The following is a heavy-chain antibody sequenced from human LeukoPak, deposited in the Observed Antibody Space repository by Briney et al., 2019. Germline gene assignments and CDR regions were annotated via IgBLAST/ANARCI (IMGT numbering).Heavy chain of an antibody. V-gene: IGHV4-31*03. D-gene: IGHD2-2*01. CDR1: GGSISSGGYY. J-gene: IGHJ3*02. Sequence: PSETLSLTCTVSGGSISSGGYYWSWIRQHPGKGLEWIGYIYYSGSTYYNPSLKSRVTISVDTSKNQFSLKLSSMTAADTAVYYCARIPAANDAFDIWGQGTMVTVSS. CDR2: IYYSGST. CDR3: ARIPAANDAFDI.